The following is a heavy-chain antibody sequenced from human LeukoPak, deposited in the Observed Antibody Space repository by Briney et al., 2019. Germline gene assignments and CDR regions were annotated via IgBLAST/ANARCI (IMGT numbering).Heavy chain of an antibody. CDR3: ARGGYGESRKIDS. CDR2: IYSGGST. CDR1: GLPVSRNY. Sequence: PGESMPLSCAASGLPVSRNYLRWVRQAPGKGLGWVAVIYSGGSTYYADSVKGRFTISRDNSKNTLYPQMNSLNAEDPAVFYLARGGYGESRKIDSWGQGPLVTVSS. V-gene: IGHV3-53*01. J-gene: IGHJ4*02. D-gene: IGHD4-17*01.